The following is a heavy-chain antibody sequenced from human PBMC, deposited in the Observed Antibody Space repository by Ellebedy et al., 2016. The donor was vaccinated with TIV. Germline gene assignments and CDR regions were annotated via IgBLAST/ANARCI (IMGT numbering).Heavy chain of an antibody. CDR2: ISWSSDMI. D-gene: IGHD5-12*01. J-gene: IGHJ4*02. CDR3: AKDVGYSGYDGIGY. V-gene: IGHV3-9*01. Sequence: GGSLRLXCVASGFAFDAYAMHWVRQAPGKGLEWVSYISWSSDMIGYADSVKGRFTISRDNAKKSLYLQMDSLRAEDTASYYCAKDVGYSGYDGIGYWGQGTLVTVSS. CDR1: GFAFDAYA.